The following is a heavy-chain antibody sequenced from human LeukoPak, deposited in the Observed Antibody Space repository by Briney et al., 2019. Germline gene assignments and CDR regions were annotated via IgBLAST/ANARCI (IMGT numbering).Heavy chain of an antibody. J-gene: IGHJ4*02. CDR3: AKDVGKRELLPFDY. CDR1: GFTFSSYG. V-gene: IGHV3-30*18. D-gene: IGHD1-26*01. Sequence: GRSLRLSCAASGFTFSSYGMHWVRQAPGKGLEWVAVISYDGSNKYYADSVKGRFTISRDNSKNTLYLQMNSLRAEDTAVYYCAKDVGKRELLPFDYWGQGTLVTVSS. CDR2: ISYDGSNK.